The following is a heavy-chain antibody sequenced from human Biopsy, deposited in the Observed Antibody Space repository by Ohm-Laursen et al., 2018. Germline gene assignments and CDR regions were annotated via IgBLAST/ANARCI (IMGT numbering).Heavy chain of an antibody. CDR2: IYFTGRT. CDR3: ASAGYNPDWNFDL. J-gene: IGHJ2*01. Sequence: TLSLTCTVSVGPIVSYYWSWIRQPPGKALEGIGYIYFTGRTSYNPFLKSRVTMSVNTSKKQFSLRLSSVTAADTAVYYCASAGYNPDWNFDLWGRGTRVTVSS. D-gene: IGHD5-24*01. V-gene: IGHV4-59*12. CDR1: VGPIVSYY.